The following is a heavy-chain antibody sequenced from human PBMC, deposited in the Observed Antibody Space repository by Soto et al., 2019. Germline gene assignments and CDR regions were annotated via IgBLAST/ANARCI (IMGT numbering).Heavy chain of an antibody. CDR1: GVSIRSSSYY. J-gene: IGHJ3*02. Sequence: SYTLSLTCTVCGVSIRSSSYYWRWIRQPPGKELARLGSIYYSVCTYYNPSLKSRVTISVDTSKDQFSLKLSSVTAADTAVYYCARTPDIWGQGTMVT. CDR2: IYYSVCT. V-gene: IGHV4-39*01. CDR3: ARTPDI.